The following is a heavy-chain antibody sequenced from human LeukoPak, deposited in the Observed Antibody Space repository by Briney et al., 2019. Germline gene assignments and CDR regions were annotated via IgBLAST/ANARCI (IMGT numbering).Heavy chain of an antibody. V-gene: IGHV3-23*01. CDR1: GFTFTTYS. CDR3: RGGGGSYIVLMVYAIMVDI. CDR2: ISGDGGHT. Sequence: GGSLRLSCAASGFTFTTYSMTWVRQAPGKGLEWVSVISGDGGHTYYADSVKGRFTISRDNSKNTLYLQMNSLRAEDTAVYYCRGGGGSYIVLMVYAIMVDIWGQGTMVTVSS. D-gene: IGHD2-8*01. J-gene: IGHJ3*02.